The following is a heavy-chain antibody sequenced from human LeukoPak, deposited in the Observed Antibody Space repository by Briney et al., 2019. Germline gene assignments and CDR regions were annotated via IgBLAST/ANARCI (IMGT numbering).Heavy chain of an antibody. Sequence: GGSLRLSCVASGFTFSSYGMHWVRQAPGKGLEWVAVISYDGNNKYYADSVKGRFTISRDNSKNTLYLQMNSLRAEDTAIYYCAKDRADIVVVTAIPDYWGQGTLVAVSS. J-gene: IGHJ4*02. V-gene: IGHV3-30*18. CDR2: ISYDGNNK. CDR1: GFTFSSYG. D-gene: IGHD2-21*02. CDR3: AKDRADIVVVTAIPDY.